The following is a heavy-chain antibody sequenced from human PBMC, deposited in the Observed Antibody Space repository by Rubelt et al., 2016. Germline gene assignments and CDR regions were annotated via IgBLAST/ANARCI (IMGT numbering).Heavy chain of an antibody. CDR3: AKVRRPGMVASSTFDI. Sequence: GLEWMGRINPNSGGTNYAQKFQGRVTMTRDTSVRTAYMDLGSLTSGDTAIYFCAKVRRPGMVASSTFDIWGQGTLVTV. J-gene: IGHJ3*02. V-gene: IGHV1-2*06. D-gene: IGHD3-3*01. CDR2: INPNSGGT.